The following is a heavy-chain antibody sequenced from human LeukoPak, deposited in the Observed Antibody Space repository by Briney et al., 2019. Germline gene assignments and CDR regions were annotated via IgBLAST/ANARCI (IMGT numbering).Heavy chain of an antibody. D-gene: IGHD4-17*01. CDR1: GFTFSSYA. Sequence: GGSLRLSCAASGFTFSSYAMHWVRQAPGKGLEWVAVISYDGSNKYYADSVKGRFTISRDNSKNTLYLQMNSLRAEDTAVYHCAGEGAHGDYDYWGQGTLVTVSS. CDR2: ISYDGSNK. V-gene: IGHV3-30*04. J-gene: IGHJ4*02. CDR3: AGEGAHGDYDY.